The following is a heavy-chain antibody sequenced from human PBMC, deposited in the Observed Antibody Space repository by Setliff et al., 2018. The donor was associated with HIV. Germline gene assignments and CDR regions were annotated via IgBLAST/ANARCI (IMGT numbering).Heavy chain of an antibody. CDR2: ITHSGST. Sequence: PSETLSLTCAVYGGSFGGYYWTWIRQPPGKGLEWIGEITHSGSTNYNPSLETRVTISVDTSKNQFSLKVNSVTAADTAVYYCVRPSLGIGGGSIFHNWGQGTLVTVSS. CDR1: GGSFGGYY. J-gene: IGHJ4*02. V-gene: IGHV4-34*01. CDR3: VRPSLGIGGGSIFHN. D-gene: IGHD3-3*01.